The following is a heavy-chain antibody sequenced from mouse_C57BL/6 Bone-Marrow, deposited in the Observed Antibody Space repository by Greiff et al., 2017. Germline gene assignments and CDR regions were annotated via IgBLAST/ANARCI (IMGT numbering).Heavy chain of an antibody. CDR2: IDPANGNT. J-gene: IGHJ4*01. Sequence: SVAELVRPGASVKLSCTASGFNIKNTYMHWVKQRPEQGLEWIGRIDPANGNTKYAPKFQGKATITADTSSNTAYLQLSSLTSEDTAIYYCARGLYYSNYLYAMDYWGQGTSVTVSS. V-gene: IGHV14-3*01. D-gene: IGHD2-5*01. CDR3: ARGLYYSNYLYAMDY. CDR1: GFNIKNTY.